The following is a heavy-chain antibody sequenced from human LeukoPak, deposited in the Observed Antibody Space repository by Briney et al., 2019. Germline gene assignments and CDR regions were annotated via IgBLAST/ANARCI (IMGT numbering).Heavy chain of an antibody. Sequence: HPGGSLRLSCAASEFIFSSYYMSWVRQAPGKGLECVAHKNPDGGQEPCVDSVKGRFTVSRDNAKNSVFLQMNGLRVEDTAMYYCARWRGQQSEFDLWGQGTLVTVSS. CDR3: ARWRGQQSEFDL. CDR2: KNPDGGQE. D-gene: IGHD6-13*01. V-gene: IGHV3-7*01. J-gene: IGHJ4*02. CDR1: EFIFSSYY.